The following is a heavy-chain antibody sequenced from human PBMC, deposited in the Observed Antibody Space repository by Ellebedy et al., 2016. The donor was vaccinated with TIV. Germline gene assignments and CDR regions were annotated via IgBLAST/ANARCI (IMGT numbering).Heavy chain of an antibody. CDR2: IYHSGST. V-gene: IGHV4-4*02. CDR3: ASRYYESTGYNY. D-gene: IGHD3-22*01. Sequence: GSLRLSCAVSGGSISSTNWWSWVRQPPGKGLEWIGEIYHSGSTNYNPSLKSRVTISLDTSRNQFSLRLSSVTAADTAVYYCASRYYESTGYNYWGQGALVTVSS. J-gene: IGHJ4*02. CDR1: GGSISSTNW.